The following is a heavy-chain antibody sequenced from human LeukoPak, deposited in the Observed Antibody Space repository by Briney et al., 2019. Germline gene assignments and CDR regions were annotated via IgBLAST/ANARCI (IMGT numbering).Heavy chain of an antibody. Sequence: PGGSLRLSCAASGFTVSYNYMSWVRQAPGKGLEWVSYISSSGNTIYYADSVKGRFTISRDNAKNSLYLQMNSLRAEDTAIYYCARVEYSYGDFDYWGQGTLVTVSS. CDR3: ARVEYSYGDFDY. J-gene: IGHJ4*02. V-gene: IGHV3-11*04. CDR2: ISSSGNTI. D-gene: IGHD5-18*01. CDR1: GFTVSYNY.